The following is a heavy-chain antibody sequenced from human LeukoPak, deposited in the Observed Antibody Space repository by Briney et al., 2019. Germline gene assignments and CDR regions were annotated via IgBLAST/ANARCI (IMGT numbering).Heavy chain of an antibody. J-gene: IGHJ4*02. CDR1: GFTFSSYS. Sequence: GGSLRLSCAASGFTFSSYSMNWVRQAPGKGLEWVSSISSSSSYIYYADSVKGRFTISRDNAKNSLYLQMNSLRAEDTAVYYCAREMATTTHTPLDYWGQGTLVTVSS. CDR3: AREMATTTHTPLDY. V-gene: IGHV3-21*01. CDR2: ISSSSSYI. D-gene: IGHD5-24*01.